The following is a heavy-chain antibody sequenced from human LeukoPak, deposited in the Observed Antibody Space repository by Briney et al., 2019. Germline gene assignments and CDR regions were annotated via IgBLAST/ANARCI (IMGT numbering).Heavy chain of an antibody. CDR2: IKGDGSGK. CDR3: ARGDYGLDC. CDR1: GFTFSNYW. V-gene: IGHV3-7*01. J-gene: IGHJ4*02. Sequence: GGSLRLSCAASGFTFSNYWMSWVRQAPGKGLEWVANIKGDGSGKYYVDSVKGRFTLSRDNAKNSLYLQMNSLRAEATAVYYCARGDYGLDCWGQGNLVIVSS. D-gene: IGHD4-17*01.